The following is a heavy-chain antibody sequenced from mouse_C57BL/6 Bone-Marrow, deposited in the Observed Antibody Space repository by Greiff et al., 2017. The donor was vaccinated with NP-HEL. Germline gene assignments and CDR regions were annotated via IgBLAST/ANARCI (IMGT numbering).Heavy chain of an antibody. Sequence: EVQGVESGGGLVQPGGSLKLSCAASGFTFSDYYMYWVRQTPEKRLEWVAYISNGGGSTYYPDTVKGRFTISRDNAKNTLYLQMSRLKSEDTAMYYCARLCRRGFYAMDYWGQGTSVTVSS. CDR3: ARLCRRGFYAMDY. CDR1: GFTFSDYY. V-gene: IGHV5-12*01. D-gene: IGHD6-5*01. CDR2: ISNGGGST. J-gene: IGHJ4*01.